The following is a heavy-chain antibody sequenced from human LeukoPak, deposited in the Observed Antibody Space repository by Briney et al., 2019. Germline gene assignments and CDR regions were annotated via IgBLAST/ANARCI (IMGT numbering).Heavy chain of an antibody. CDR3: ARLDLVAGNDY. CDR1: GGSISSSSYY. D-gene: IGHD6-19*01. V-gene: IGHV4-39*01. CDR2: IYYSGST. Sequence: KPSETLSLTCTVSGGSISSSSYYWGWIRRPPGKGLEWIGSIYYSGSTYYNPSLKSRVTISVDTSKNQFSLKLSSVTAADTAVYYCARLDLVAGNDYWGQGTLVTVSS. J-gene: IGHJ4*02.